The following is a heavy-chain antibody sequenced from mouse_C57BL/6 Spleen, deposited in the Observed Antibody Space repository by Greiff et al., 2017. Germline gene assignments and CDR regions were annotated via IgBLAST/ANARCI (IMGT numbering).Heavy chain of an antibody. D-gene: IGHD1-1*01. CDR3: ARRYYYGSFDY. V-gene: IGHV5-12*01. J-gene: IGHJ2*01. CDR2: ISNGGGST. Sequence: EVHLVESGGGLVQPGGSLKLSCAASGFTFSDYYMYWVRQTPEKRLEWVAYISNGGGSTYYPDTVKGRFTISRDNAKNTLYLHMSRLKSEDTAMYYCARRYYYGSFDYWGQGTTLTVSS. CDR1: GFTFSDYY.